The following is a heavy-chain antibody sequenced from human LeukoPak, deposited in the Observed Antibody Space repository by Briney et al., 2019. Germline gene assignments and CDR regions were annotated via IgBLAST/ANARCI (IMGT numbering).Heavy chain of an antibody. CDR2: INWNGGST. V-gene: IGHV3-20*01. Sequence: GGSLRLSCAASGFTFDDYGMSWVRQAPGKGLEWVSGINWNGGSTGYADSVKGRFTISRDNAKNSLYLQMNSLRAEDTALYHCARRAYSSSSGYYYYMDVWGKGTTVTVSS. D-gene: IGHD6-6*01. CDR3: ARRAYSSSSGYYYYMDV. J-gene: IGHJ6*03. CDR1: GFTFDDYG.